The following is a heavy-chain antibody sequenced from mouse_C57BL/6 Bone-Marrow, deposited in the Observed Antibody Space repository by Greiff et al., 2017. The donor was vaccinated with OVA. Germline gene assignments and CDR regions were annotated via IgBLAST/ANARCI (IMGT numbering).Heavy chain of an antibody. CDR2: INPSSGYT. Sequence: VKLQESGAELAKPGASVKLSCKASGYTFTSYWMHWVKQRPGQGLEWIGYINPSSGYTKYNQKFKDKATLTADKSSSTAYMQLSSLTYEDSAVYYCASYYSFFYYAMDYWGQGTSVTVSS. D-gene: IGHD1-1*01. V-gene: IGHV1-7*01. CDR3: ASYYSFFYYAMDY. CDR1: GYTFTSYW. J-gene: IGHJ4*01.